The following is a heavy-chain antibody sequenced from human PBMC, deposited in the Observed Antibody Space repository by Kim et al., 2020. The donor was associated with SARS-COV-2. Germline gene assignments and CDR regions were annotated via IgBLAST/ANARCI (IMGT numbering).Heavy chain of an antibody. J-gene: IGHJ4*02. Sequence: GGSLRLSCAASGFTFSTFGMSWVRQAPGKGLEWVSGLTGSGDNRYYADSVKGRFIVSRDNSKNMLYLQMNSLRAEDTAVYYCAKSRGYFCLDHWGQGSLVTVSS. CDR1: GFTFSTFG. D-gene: IGHD3-22*01. CDR3: AKSRGYFCLDH. V-gene: IGHV3-23*01. CDR2: LTGSGDNR.